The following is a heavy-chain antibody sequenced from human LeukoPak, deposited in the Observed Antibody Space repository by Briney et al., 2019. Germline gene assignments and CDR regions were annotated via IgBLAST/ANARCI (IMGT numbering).Heavy chain of an antibody. J-gene: IGHJ3*02. Sequence: PGGSLRLSCAASGFSVSTNFMTWVRQAPGKGLEWVSVIFSGGSTYYADSVKGRFTISRDNSKNTLYRQMNSLRAEDTAIYYCARGRRWDLLVSLIDASDIWGQGTMVTVSS. D-gene: IGHD1-26*01. CDR1: GFSVSTNF. CDR3: ARGRRWDLLVSLIDASDI. V-gene: IGHV3-53*01. CDR2: IFSGGST.